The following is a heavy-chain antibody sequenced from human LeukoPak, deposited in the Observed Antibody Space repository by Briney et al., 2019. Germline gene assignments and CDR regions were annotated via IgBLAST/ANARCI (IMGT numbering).Heavy chain of an antibody. CDR3: QFGSGSYYNIPDNWFDP. CDR2: IRYDGSNK. J-gene: IGHJ5*02. V-gene: IGHV3-30*02. D-gene: IGHD3-10*01. Sequence: PGGSLRLSCAASGFTFSSYGMHWVRQAPGKGLEWVAFIRYDGSNKYYADSVKGRFTISRDNSKNTLYLQMNSLRAEDTAVYYCQFGSGSYYNIPDNWFDPWGQGTLVTVSS. CDR1: GFTFSSYG.